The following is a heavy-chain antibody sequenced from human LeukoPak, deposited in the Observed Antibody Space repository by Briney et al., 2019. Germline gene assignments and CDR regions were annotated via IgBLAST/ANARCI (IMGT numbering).Heavy chain of an antibody. CDR3: AKERTVTTLGIFYPEYYFDY. CDR1: GFTFSSYA. Sequence: GGSLRLSCAASGFTFSSYAMSWVRQAPGKGLEWVSAISGSGGNTYYADSVKGRFTISRDNSKNTLYLQMNSLRAEDTAVYYCAKERTVTTLGIFYPEYYFDYWGQGTLVTVSS. V-gene: IGHV3-23*01. J-gene: IGHJ4*02. D-gene: IGHD4-17*01. CDR2: ISGSGGNT.